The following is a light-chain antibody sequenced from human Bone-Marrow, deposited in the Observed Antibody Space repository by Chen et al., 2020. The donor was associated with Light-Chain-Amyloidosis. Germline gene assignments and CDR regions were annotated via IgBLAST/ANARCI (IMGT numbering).Light chain of an antibody. CDR2: DAS. CDR3: QQYNQWPPLYT. CDR1: QTVSSD. V-gene: IGKV3-15*01. Sequence: EIVMTQSPATLSVSPGERVTLSCRARQTVSSDLAWHQQKPGQAPRLLIYDASTRATGVPDRFSGSGSGTEFTLTISNLQSEDFAVYYCQQYNQWPPLYTFGQGTTLEIK. J-gene: IGKJ2*01.